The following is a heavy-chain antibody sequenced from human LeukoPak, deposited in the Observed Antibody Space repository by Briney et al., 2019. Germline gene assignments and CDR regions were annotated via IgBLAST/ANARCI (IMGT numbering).Heavy chain of an antibody. D-gene: IGHD1-26*01. CDR3: ARAPKFRLVGVPKGPFDP. Sequence: GGSLRLSCVASGFTFSSSAMSWVRQAPGKGLEWVSYISNSGSTIYYADSVKGRFFISRDNAKNSLYLQMNSLRAEDTAVYYCARAPKFRLVGVPKGPFDPWGQGTLVTVSS. CDR1: GFTFSSSA. CDR2: ISNSGSTI. V-gene: IGHV3-48*03. J-gene: IGHJ5*02.